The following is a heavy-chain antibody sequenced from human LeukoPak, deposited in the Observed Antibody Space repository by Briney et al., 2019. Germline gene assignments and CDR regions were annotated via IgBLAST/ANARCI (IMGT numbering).Heavy chain of an antibody. J-gene: IGHJ4*02. Sequence: ASVKVSCKASGGTFSSYAISWVRQAPGQGLEWMGGIIPIFGTANYAQKLQGRVTITADESTSTAYMELSSLRSEDTAVYYCARSTLSIPQFAPFDYWGQGTLVTVSS. D-gene: IGHD2-21*01. V-gene: IGHV1-69*13. CDR3: ARSTLSIPQFAPFDY. CDR2: IIPIFGTA. CDR1: GGTFSSYA.